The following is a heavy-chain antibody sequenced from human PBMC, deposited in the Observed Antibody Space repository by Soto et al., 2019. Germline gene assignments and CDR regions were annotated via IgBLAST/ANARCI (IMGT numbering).Heavy chain of an antibody. CDR1: GYTFTSYA. CDR3: AREFFRPIKSIAAAGTY. V-gene: IGHV1-3*01. CDR2: INAGNGNT. J-gene: IGHJ4*02. D-gene: IGHD6-13*01. Sequence: ASVKVSCKASGYTFTSYAMHWVRQAPGQRLEWMGWINAGNGNTKYSQKFQGRVTITRDTSASTAYMELSSLRSEDTAVYYCAREFFRPIKSIAAAGTYWGQGTLVTVSS.